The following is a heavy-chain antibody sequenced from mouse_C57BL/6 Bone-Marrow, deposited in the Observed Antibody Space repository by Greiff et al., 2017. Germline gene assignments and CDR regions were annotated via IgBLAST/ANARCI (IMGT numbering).Heavy chain of an antibody. Sequence: EVMLVESGGGLVQPGGSMKLSCAASGFTFSDAWMDWVRQSPEKGLEWVAEIRNKANNHATYYAESVKGRFSISRDDSKSSVYLQMSRYRAEDTGVYYCTRRDYGDSYWYFDVWGTGTTVSVSS. CDR1: GFTFSDAW. J-gene: IGHJ1*03. D-gene: IGHD2-13*01. CDR3: TRRDYGDSYWYFDV. CDR2: IRNKANNHAT. V-gene: IGHV6-6*01.